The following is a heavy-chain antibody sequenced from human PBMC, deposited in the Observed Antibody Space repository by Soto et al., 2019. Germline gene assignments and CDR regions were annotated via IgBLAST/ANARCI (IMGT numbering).Heavy chain of an antibody. V-gene: IGHV1-69*01. J-gene: IGHJ6*02. CDR1: GGPFRGYG. Sequence: QVQLVQSGPEVKNTGSSMKVSCKASGGPFRGYGLNWVRQAPGQGLEWIGGIIPNFGAPNYAQKFQGRVSITADEVTTTIYMELKGLRSEDTAVYYCATPARDFYGPFYQHSGLDVWGQGTRLTVSS. CDR3: ATPARDFYGPFYQHSGLDV. D-gene: IGHD3-16*01. CDR2: IIPNFGAP.